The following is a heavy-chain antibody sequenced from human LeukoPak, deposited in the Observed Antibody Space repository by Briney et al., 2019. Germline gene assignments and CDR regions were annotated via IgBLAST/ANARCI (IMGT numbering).Heavy chain of an antibody. D-gene: IGHD2-2*01. CDR3: ARAGWVVPAATDAFDI. J-gene: IGHJ3*02. Sequence: PGGSLRLSCAASGFTFSSYWMSWVRQAPGKGLEWVANIKQDGSEKYYVDSVKGRFTISRDNAKNSLYLQMNSLRAEDTAVYYCARAGWVVPAATDAFDIWGQGTMVTVSS. V-gene: IGHV3-7*01. CDR1: GFTFSSYW. CDR2: IKQDGSEK.